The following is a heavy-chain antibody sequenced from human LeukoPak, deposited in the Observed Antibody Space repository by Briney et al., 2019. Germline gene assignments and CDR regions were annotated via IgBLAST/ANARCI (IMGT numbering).Heavy chain of an antibody. V-gene: IGHV3-43*02. CDR2: ISGDGGST. CDR1: GFTFDDYA. J-gene: IGHJ4*02. CDR3: AKDKAGTFDY. Sequence: GGSLRLSCAASGFTFDDYAMHWVRQAPGKGLEWVSLISGDGGSTYYADSVKGRFTISRDNIKSSLYLQMNSLRTEDTALYCCAKDKAGTFDYWGQGTLVTVSS. D-gene: IGHD6-19*01.